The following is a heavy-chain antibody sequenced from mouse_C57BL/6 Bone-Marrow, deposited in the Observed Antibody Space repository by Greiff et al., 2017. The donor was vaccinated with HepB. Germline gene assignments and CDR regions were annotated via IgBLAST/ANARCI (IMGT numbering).Heavy chain of an antibody. V-gene: IGHV5-6*01. CDR2: ISSGGSYT. Sequence: EVQLVESGGDLVKPGGSLKLSCAASGFTFSSYGMSWVRQTPDKRLEWVATISSGGSYTYYPDNVKGRFTISRDNAKNNLYLQMSHLKSEDTAMYYCASPIYYDYHYYAMDYWGQGTSVTVSS. CDR1: GFTFSSYG. J-gene: IGHJ4*01. CDR3: ASPIYYDYHYYAMDY. D-gene: IGHD2-4*01.